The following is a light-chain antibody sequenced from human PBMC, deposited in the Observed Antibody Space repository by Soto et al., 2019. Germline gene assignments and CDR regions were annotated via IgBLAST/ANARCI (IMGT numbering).Light chain of an antibody. J-gene: IGKJ5*01. CDR3: HQYNSYSPIT. CDR1: QSVSRW. V-gene: IGKV1-5*01. Sequence: DIQMTQSPSTLSASVGDRVTITCRASQSVSRWMSWYHQKPGKAPNLLISDASSLESGVPSRFSGSGSWTEFTLTIISLQSDEFATDYCHQYNSYSPITFGQGTRLEIK. CDR2: DAS.